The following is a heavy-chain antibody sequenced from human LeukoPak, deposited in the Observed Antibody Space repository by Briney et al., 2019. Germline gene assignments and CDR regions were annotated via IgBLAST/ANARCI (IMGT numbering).Heavy chain of an antibody. CDR3: ARGCSSTSCYGEWYFDY. CDR2: MNPNSGNT. Sequence: ASVKVSCKASVYTFTSYDINWVRQATGQGLEWMGWMNPNSGNTGYAQKFQGRVTMTRNTSISTAYMELSSLRSEDTAVYYCARGCSSTSCYGEWYFDYWGQGTLVTVSS. D-gene: IGHD2-2*01. V-gene: IGHV1-8*01. CDR1: VYTFTSYD. J-gene: IGHJ4*02.